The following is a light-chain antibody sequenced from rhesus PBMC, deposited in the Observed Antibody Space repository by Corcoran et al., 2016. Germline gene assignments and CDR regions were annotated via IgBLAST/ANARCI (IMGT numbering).Light chain of an antibody. CDR3: QQYSRTPYT. V-gene: IGKV1-21*01. Sequence: DIQMTQSPSSLSTSVGDTVTITCRASQGISSRLAWYQQKPGTPPTLLLYKASTLQTGVPSRFSDAGSRTDFTLTIRILQSEDFGSYSCQQYSRTPYTFGPGTKLDIK. J-gene: IGKJ3*01. CDR1: QGISSR. CDR2: KAS.